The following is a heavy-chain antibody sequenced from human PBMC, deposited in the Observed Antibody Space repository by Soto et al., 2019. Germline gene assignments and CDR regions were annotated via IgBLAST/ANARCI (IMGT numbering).Heavy chain of an antibody. D-gene: IGHD3-22*01. CDR2: ISGSGGST. CDR3: ANRLTYYYDSSGFDY. V-gene: IGHV3-23*01. CDR1: GFTFSSYA. J-gene: IGHJ4*02. Sequence: GGSLRLSCAASGFTFSSYAMSWVRQAPGKGLEWVSAISGSGGSTYYADSVKGRFTISRDNSKNTLYLQMTSLRAEDTAVYYCANRLTYYYDSSGFDYWGKGTLVTVSS.